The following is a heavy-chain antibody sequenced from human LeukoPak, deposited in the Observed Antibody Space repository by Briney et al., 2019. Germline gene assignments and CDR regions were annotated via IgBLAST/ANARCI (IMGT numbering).Heavy chain of an antibody. CDR2: IYYSGST. J-gene: IGHJ6*02. CDR1: GGSISSGDYY. Sequence: SETLSLTCTVSGGSISSGDYYWSWIRQPPGKGLEWIGYIYYSGSTYYNPSLKSQVTISVDTSKNQFSLKLSSVTAADTAVYYCARSRPTYGMDVWGQGTMVTVSS. CDR3: ARSRPTYGMDV. V-gene: IGHV4-30-4*01.